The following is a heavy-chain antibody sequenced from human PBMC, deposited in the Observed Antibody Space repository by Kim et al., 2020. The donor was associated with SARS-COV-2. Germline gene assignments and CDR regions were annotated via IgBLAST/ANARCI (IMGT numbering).Heavy chain of an antibody. CDR2: ITDSGSST. V-gene: IGHV3-23*01. D-gene: IGHD6-6*01. J-gene: IGHJ4*02. Sequence: GSLRLSCVGSGFTFSSYGMNWVRQAPGKGLEWVSSITDSGSSTYYAGSVKGRFTISRDNSKNTLYLQMNSLRVEDSAVYYCAKRIEYSASSAYFDYWGQGTLVTVSS. CDR3: AKRIEYSASSAYFDY. CDR1: GFTFSSYG.